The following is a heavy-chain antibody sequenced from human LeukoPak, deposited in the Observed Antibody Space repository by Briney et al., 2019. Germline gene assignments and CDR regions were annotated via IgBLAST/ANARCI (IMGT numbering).Heavy chain of an antibody. Sequence: SETLSLTCTVSGASISSYSWSWLRQPAGKGLEGIGRIYTSGTTNYNPSLTSRVTMSVDTSKNQFSLKLSSVTAADTAVYYCARGPYCGGDCYFGYWGQGTLVTVSS. CDR2: IYTSGTT. D-gene: IGHD2-21*01. CDR1: GASISSYS. CDR3: ARGPYCGGDCYFGY. V-gene: IGHV4-4*07. J-gene: IGHJ4*02.